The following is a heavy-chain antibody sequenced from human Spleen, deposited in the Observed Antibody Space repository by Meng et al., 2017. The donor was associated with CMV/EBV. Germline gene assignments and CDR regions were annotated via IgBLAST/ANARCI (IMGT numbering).Heavy chain of an antibody. CDR2: INPTTGGT. V-gene: IGHV1-2*02. J-gene: IGHJ4*02. D-gene: IGHD6-19*01. Sequence: ASVKVSCKASGYTFTGYYMHWVRQAPGQGLEWLGWINPTTGGTNYAQKFQGRVTMTRDTSISTAYMELTRLISDDTAVYYCARVRGYSSSGFVYWGQGTLVTVSS. CDR3: ARVRGYSSSGFVY. CDR1: GYTFTGYY.